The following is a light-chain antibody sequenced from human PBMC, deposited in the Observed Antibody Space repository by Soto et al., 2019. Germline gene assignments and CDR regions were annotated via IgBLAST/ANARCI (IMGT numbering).Light chain of an antibody. V-gene: IGLV2-14*01. CDR1: SSDIGGYYY. Sequence: QSALTQPASVSGSPGQSITISCTGTSSDIGGYYYVSWYQHHPGKSPKLLIYQVTNRPSRVSNRFSGSKSGNTASLTISGLQDDDEADYYCTSYSSSDTFYVFGTGTKLTVL. CDR2: QVT. J-gene: IGLJ1*01. CDR3: TSYSSSDTFYV.